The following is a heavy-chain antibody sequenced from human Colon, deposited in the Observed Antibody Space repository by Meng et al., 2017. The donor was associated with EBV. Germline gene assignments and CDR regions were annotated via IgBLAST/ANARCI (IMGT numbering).Heavy chain of an antibody. CDR2: IYYTGST. CDR1: GGSINGGDYY. CDR3: ARNYYFDY. J-gene: IGHJ4*02. Sequence: GPPQVSGPGLVTPSQTLSLTCTVSGGSINGGDYYWSWIRQPPGKGLEWIGYIYYTGSTYYNPSLKSRVTISMDTSKNQFSLRLSSVTAADTAVYYCARNYYFDYWGQGTLVTVSS. V-gene: IGHV4-30-4*01.